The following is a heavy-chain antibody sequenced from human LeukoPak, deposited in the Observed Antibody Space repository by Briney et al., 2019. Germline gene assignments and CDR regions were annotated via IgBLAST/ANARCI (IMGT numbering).Heavy chain of an antibody. J-gene: IGHJ3*02. CDR2: MNPNSGNT. CDR3: AKKRNDFWSGPDAFDI. CDR1: GYTFTSYD. D-gene: IGHD3-3*01. Sequence: GASVKVSCKASGYTFTSYDINWVRQATGQGLEWMGWMNPNSGNTGYAQKFQGRVTITRNTSISTAYMELSSLRSEDTAVYYCAKKRNDFWSGPDAFDIWGQGTMVTVSS. V-gene: IGHV1-8*03.